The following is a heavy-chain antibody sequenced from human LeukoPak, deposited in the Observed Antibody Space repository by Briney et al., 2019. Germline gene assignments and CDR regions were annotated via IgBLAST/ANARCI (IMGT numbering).Heavy chain of an antibody. V-gene: IGHV5-51*01. CDR1: GYSFTSYW. Sequence: GESLKISCKGSGYSFTSYWIGWVRQMPGKGLEWMGIIYPGDSDTRYSPSFQGQVTISADKSISTAYLQWSSPKASDTAMYYCARSCTSTSCYLTDAFDIWGQGTMVTVSS. D-gene: IGHD2-2*01. CDR3: ARSCTSTSCYLTDAFDI. CDR2: IYPGDSDT. J-gene: IGHJ3*02.